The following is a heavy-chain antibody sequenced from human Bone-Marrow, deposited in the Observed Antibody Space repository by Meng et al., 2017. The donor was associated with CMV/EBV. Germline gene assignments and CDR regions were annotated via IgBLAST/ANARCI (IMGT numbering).Heavy chain of an antibody. CDR3: AVGAFRSYFDY. V-gene: IGHV4-59*01. Sequence: SETLSLTCTVSGGSINDYYWSWIRQPPGKGLGWIGYIYYTGSSHYNPSLESRVTISVDASKNQFFLRLSSVTAADTAVYYCAVGAFRSYFDYWGQGMLVTVSS. CDR1: GGSINDYY. J-gene: IGHJ4*02. CDR2: IYYTGSS. D-gene: IGHD4/OR15-4a*01.